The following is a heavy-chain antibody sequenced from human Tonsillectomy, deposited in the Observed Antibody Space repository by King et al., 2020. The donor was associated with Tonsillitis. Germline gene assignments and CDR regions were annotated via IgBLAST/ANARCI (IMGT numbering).Heavy chain of an antibody. CDR1: GGSISSSSYY. V-gene: IGHV4-39*01. J-gene: IGHJ4*02. CDR2: IYYSGST. D-gene: IGHD5-18*01. Sequence: QLQESGPGLVKPSETLSLTCTVSGGSISSSSYYWGWIRQPPGKGLEWIGSIYYSGSTYYNPSLKSRGTISVDTSKNQFSLKLNSVTAADTAVYYCARLRYSYGYFFDYWGQGTLVTVSS. CDR3: ARLRYSYGYFFDY.